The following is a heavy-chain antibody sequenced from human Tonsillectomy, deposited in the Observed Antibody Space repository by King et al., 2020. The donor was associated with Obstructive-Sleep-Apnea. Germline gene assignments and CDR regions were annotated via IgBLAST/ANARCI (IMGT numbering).Heavy chain of an antibody. CDR1: GGTFSSYA. V-gene: IGHV1-69*01. CDR2: IIPIFGTA. J-gene: IGHJ6*02. D-gene: IGHD3-16*01. Sequence: VQLVESGAEVKKPGSSVKVSCKASGGTFSSYAISWVRQAPGQGLEWMGGIIPIFGTANYAQKFQGRVTITADESTSTAYMELSSLRSEDTAVYYCASDSEILGGYTASPTRNGMDVWGQGTTVTVSS. CDR3: ASDSEILGGYTASPTRNGMDV.